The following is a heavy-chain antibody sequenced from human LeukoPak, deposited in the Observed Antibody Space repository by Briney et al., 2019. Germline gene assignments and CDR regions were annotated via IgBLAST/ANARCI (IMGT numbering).Heavy chain of an antibody. CDR1: GGAISGYY. J-gene: IGHJ4*02. CDR3: ARVGSGYDCFDY. D-gene: IGHD5-12*01. V-gene: IGHV4-4*07. Sequence: SETLSLTCTVSGGAISGYYWSWIRQPAGKGLEWLGRVYSSGSTKYNPSLESRVTMSVDTSKNQFSLKLNFVTAADTAAYYCARVGSGYDCFDYWGQGTLVTVSS. CDR2: VYSSGST.